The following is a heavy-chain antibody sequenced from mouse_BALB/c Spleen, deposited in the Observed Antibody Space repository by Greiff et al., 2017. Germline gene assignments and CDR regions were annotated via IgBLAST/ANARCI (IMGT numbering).Heavy chain of an antibody. J-gene: IGHJ3*01. V-gene: IGHV14-1*02. CDR3: APTARAAAWFDY. D-gene: IGHD3-2*01. CDR2: IDPENGNT. CDR1: GYTFTSYY. Sequence: VQLKQPGAELVKPGASVKLSCKASGYTFTSYYMHWVKQRPEQGLEWIGWIDPENGNTIYDPKFQGKASITADTSSNTAYLQLSSLTSEDTAVYYGAPTARAAAWFDYWGQGTLVTVSA.